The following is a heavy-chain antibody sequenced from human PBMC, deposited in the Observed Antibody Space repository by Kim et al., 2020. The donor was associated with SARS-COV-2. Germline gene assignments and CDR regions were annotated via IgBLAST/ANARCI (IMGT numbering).Heavy chain of an antibody. CDR1: GYTFTSYD. CDR3: AVGYCSGGSCHAVGY. V-gene: IGHV1-8*01. Sequence: ASVKVSCKASGYTFTSYDINWVRQATGQGLECMGWMNPNSGNTGYAQKFQGRVTMTRNTSISTAYMELSSLRSEDTAVYYCAVGYCSGGSCHAVGYWGQGTLVTVSS. CDR2: MNPNSGNT. D-gene: IGHD2-15*01. J-gene: IGHJ4*02.